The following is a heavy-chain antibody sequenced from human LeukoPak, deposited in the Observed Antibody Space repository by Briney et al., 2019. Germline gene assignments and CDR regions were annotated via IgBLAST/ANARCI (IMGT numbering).Heavy chain of an antibody. CDR2: ISGSGGST. Sequence: GGSLRLSCAASGFTFSSYAMSWVRQAPGKGLEWVSAISGSGGSTYYADSVKGRFTISRDNSKNTLYLQMNSLRAEDTAVYYCAKATQLERRARLIDYWGQGTLVTVSS. V-gene: IGHV3-23*01. J-gene: IGHJ4*02. D-gene: IGHD1-1*01. CDR1: GFTFSSYA. CDR3: AKATQLERRARLIDY.